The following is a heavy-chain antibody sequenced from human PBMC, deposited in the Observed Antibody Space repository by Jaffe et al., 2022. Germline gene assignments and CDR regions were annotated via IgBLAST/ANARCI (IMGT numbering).Heavy chain of an antibody. Sequence: QITLKESGPTLVKPTQTLTLTCTFSGFSLSTSGVGVGWIRQPPGKALEWLALIYWDDDKRYSPSLKSRLTITKDTSKNQVVLTMTNMDPVDTATYYCAHSRVLLSVDYNELNWFDPWGQGTLVTVSS. CDR2: IYWDDDK. D-gene: IGHD2-8*01. CDR3: AHSRVLLSVDYNELNWFDP. V-gene: IGHV2-5*02. J-gene: IGHJ5*02. CDR1: GFSLSTSGVG.